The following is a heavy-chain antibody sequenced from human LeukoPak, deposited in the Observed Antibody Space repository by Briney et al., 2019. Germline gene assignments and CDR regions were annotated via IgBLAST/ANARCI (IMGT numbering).Heavy chain of an antibody. CDR3: AKGGDGYNYYFDY. Sequence: GGSLRLSCTASGFTFSDYAMSWVRQAPGKGLEWVSGISGSGGSIRYADSVKGRFIISRDNSKNTLYLQMNSLRAEVTAVYYCAKGGDGYNYYFDYWGQETLVTVSS. D-gene: IGHD5-24*01. J-gene: IGHJ4*02. V-gene: IGHV3-23*01. CDR2: ISGSGGSI. CDR1: GFTFSDYA.